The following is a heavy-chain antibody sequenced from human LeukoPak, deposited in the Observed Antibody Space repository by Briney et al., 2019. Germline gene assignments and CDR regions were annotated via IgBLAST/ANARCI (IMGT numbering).Heavy chain of an antibody. D-gene: IGHD1-1*01. V-gene: IGHV3-74*01. CDR2: ISADGSFT. J-gene: IGHJ3*02. CDR1: GFTFSSYW. CDR3: ATANSGPDI. Sequence: GGSLRLSCAASGFTFSSYWMHWVRQAPGKGLVWVTRISADGSFTLYADSVKGRFTISRDNAKNTLSLQLNSLRAEDTAVYYCATANSGPDIWGQGTTVTVSS.